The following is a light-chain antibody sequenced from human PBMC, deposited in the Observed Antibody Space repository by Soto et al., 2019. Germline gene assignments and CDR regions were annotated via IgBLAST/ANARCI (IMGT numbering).Light chain of an antibody. J-gene: IGKJ1*01. CDR2: DTS. CDR1: QSVRDNY. CDR3: QQYGSLPGT. Sequence: EIVLTQSPGTVSLSPWERATLSCRASQSVRDNYLAWYQQKPGQAPSLLIFDTSRRATGIPDRFTGSGSGTDFALTISRVEPQDIAVYFCQQYGSLPGTFGQGTKVDIK. V-gene: IGKV3-20*01.